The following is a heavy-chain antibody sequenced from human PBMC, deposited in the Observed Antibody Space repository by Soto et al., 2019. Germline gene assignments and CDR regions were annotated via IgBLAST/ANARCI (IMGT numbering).Heavy chain of an antibody. CDR1: GGSINSYY. CDR3: ARIGSSSQRYSSDPYDPEF. Sequence: QVQLQESGPGLVKPSETLSLTCTVSGGSINSYYWSWIRQPPGQGLEFIGYIYYSGSANYNPSLQSRLNISVDTSKNQFSLKLSSVTAADTAVYYCARIGSSSQRYSSDPYDPEFWGQGTLVTVSS. V-gene: IGHV4-59*01. J-gene: IGHJ4*02. CDR2: IYYSGSA. D-gene: IGHD2-15*01.